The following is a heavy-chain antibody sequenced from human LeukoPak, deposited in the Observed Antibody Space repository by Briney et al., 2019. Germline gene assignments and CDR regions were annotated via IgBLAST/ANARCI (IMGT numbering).Heavy chain of an antibody. V-gene: IGHV1-8*01. CDR1: GYTFTSYD. J-gene: IGHJ4*02. D-gene: IGHD6-13*01. Sequence: ASVKVSCKAFGYTFTSYDIKWVRQATGQGLEWMGWMNPNSGNTGYAQKFQGRVTMTRNTSISTAYMELSSLRSEDTAVYYCARRPIAAAGTPDYWGQGTLVTVSS. CDR2: MNPNSGNT. CDR3: ARRPIAAAGTPDY.